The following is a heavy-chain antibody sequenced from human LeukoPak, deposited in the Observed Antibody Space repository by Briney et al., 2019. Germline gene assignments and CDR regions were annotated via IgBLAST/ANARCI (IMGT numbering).Heavy chain of an antibody. CDR2: IRYDGNNK. CDR3: ARRTALWFGDY. Sequence: PGGSLRLSCAASGFTFNTYGMHWVRQAPGKGLEWVAFIRYDGNNKYYADSVKGRFTISRDNSKNTLYLQMNSLRTEDTAVYFCARRTALWFGDYWGQGTLVTVSS. V-gene: IGHV3-30*02. CDR1: GFTFNTYG. J-gene: IGHJ4*02. D-gene: IGHD3-10*01.